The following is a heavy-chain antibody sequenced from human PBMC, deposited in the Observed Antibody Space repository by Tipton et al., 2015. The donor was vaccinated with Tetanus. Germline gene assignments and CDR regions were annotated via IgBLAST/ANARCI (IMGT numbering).Heavy chain of an antibody. J-gene: IGHJ5*02. CDR2: INYSGST. CDR1: GGFSSGDYY. Sequence: TLFLTCTVSGGFSSGDYYWSWIRQHPGKGLEWIAYINYSGSTYYNPSLESRLTVSLDTSKNQFFLKLSSVTAADMAVYYCAILPKHWLAPRGAPWGQGILVTVSS. V-gene: IGHV4-31*03. D-gene: IGHD6-19*01. CDR3: AILPKHWLAPRGAP.